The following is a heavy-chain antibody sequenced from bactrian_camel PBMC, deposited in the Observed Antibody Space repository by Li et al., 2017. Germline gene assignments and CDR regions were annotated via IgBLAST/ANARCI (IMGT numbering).Heavy chain of an antibody. CDR2: IYSAGGST. D-gene: IGHD4*01. J-gene: IGHJ4*01. CDR1: EYEYSATC. Sequence: HVQLVESGGGSVQAGGSLRLSCVYEYEYSATCMGWFRQAPGKVRERVASIYSAGGSTYYVDSVKGRFTISQDHAKKTLWLQMNSLTSDGTATYFCATLSCRRGLESMTPLHNAWGQGTQVTVS. CDR3: ATLSCRRGLESMTPLHNA. V-gene: IGHV3S1*01.